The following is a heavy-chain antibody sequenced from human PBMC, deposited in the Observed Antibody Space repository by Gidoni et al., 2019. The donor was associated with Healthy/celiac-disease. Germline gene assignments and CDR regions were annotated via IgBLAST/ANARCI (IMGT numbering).Heavy chain of an antibody. CDR2: INHSGST. Sequence: GLEWIGEINHSGSTNYNPSLKSRVTISVDTSKNQFSLKLSSVTAADTAVYYCARVSSSCFDYWGQGTLVTVSS. D-gene: IGHD6-13*01. CDR3: ARVSSSCFDY. V-gene: IGHV4-34*01. J-gene: IGHJ4*02.